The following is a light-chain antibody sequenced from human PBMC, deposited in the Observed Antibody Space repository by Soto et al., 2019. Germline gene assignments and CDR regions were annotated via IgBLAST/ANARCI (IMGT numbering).Light chain of an antibody. Sequence: QSALTQPPSASGTPGQRVTISCSGSSSNIGSNYVYWYQHPPGTAPKLLIYRTDQRPSGVPDRFSGSKSGTSASLAISGLRSEDEADYYCAAWDDSLSGHYVFGTGTKVTVL. J-gene: IGLJ1*01. CDR1: SSNIGSNY. CDR2: RTD. V-gene: IGLV1-47*01. CDR3: AAWDDSLSGHYV.